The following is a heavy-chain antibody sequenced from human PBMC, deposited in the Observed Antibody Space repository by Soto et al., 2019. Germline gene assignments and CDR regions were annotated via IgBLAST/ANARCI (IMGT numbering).Heavy chain of an antibody. CDR3: ARVGSTMVYYFDY. Sequence: PGGSLRLSCAASGFTFSSYGMHWVRQAPGKGLEWVAVIWYDGSNKYYADSVKGRFTISRDNSKNTLYLQMNSLRAEDTAVYYCARVGSTMVYYFDYWGQGTLVTVSS. CDR2: IWYDGSNK. V-gene: IGHV3-33*01. J-gene: IGHJ4*02. D-gene: IGHD3-10*01. CDR1: GFTFSSYG.